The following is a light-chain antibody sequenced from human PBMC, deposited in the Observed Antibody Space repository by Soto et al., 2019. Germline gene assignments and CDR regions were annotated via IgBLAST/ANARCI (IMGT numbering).Light chain of an antibody. CDR3: VLYMGSGISV. V-gene: IGLV8-61*01. CDR2: STN. J-gene: IGLJ3*02. CDR1: SGSVSTSYY. Sequence: QTVVTQEPSFSVSPGGTVTLTCGLSSGSVSTSYYPSWYQQTPCQAPRTLIYSTNTRSSGVPDRFSGSILGNKAALTITGAQADDESGYYCVLYMGSGISVFGGGTKLTVL.